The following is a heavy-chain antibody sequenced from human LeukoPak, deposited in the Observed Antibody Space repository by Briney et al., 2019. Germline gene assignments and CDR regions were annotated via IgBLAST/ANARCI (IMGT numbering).Heavy chain of an antibody. D-gene: IGHD5-24*01. J-gene: IGHJ4*02. CDR3: AREEKRWLQFFDY. V-gene: IGHV3-7*01. Sequence: GGSLRLSCAASGFTFSSYEMNWVRQAPGKGLEWVTSIKQDGSEKYYVDSVKGRFTISRDNAKNSLYLQMNSLRAEDTAVYYCAREEKRWLQFFDYWGQGTLVTVSS. CDR1: GFTFSSYE. CDR2: IKQDGSEK.